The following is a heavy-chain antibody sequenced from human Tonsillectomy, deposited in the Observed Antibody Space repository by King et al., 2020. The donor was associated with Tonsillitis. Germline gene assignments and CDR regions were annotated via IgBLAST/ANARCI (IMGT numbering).Heavy chain of an antibody. CDR1: EFTSSSYR. CDR3: ARDGGITLYYYHGMDV. D-gene: IGHD3-3*01. Sequence: VQLVESGGGLVQPGGSLRLSCAASEFTSSSYRMSWVRQAPGKGREWVANIKQDGSEKNYLDSVKGRFTISREKTKNSLYLQMNSPRAEDTAVYYCARDGGITLYYYHGMDVWGQGTAVTVSS. CDR2: IKQDGSEK. J-gene: IGHJ6*02. V-gene: IGHV3-7*01.